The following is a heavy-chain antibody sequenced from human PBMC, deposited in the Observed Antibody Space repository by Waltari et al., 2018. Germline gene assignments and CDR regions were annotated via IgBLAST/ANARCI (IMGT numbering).Heavy chain of an antibody. V-gene: IGHV4-38-2*01. Sequence: QVQLQESGPGLVKPSETLSLTCAVSGYSISRGYYWGWIRQPPGKGLEWIGSIYHSGSTYYNQSLKSRVTISVDTSKNQFSLKLSSVTAADTAVYYCARGPFGYFDLWGRGTLVTVSS. CDR3: ARGPFGYFDL. D-gene: IGHD3-16*01. CDR2: IYHSGST. CDR1: GYSISRGYY. J-gene: IGHJ2*01.